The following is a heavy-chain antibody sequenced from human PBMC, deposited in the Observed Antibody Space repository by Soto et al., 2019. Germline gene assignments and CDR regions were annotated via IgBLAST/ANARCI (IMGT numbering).Heavy chain of an antibody. CDR1: GFSINTHA. J-gene: IGHJ4*02. Sequence: LRLSCVASGFSINTHALTWVRQAPGKGLEWVSSFSGRSGDTYYAASVKGRFTISGDSSKNTVILQMNNLRADDTALYYCARDSSAWPNYFDSWGQGIQVTVSS. CDR3: ARDSSAWPNYFDS. CDR2: FSGRSGDT. D-gene: IGHD6-19*01. V-gene: IGHV3-23*01.